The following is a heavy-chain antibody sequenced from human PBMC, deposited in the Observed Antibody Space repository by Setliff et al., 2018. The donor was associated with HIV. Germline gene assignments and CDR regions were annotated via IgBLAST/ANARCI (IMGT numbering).Heavy chain of an antibody. V-gene: IGHV4-38-2*01. Sequence: ASETLSLTCVDSGDSIDNKYYWAWIRQPPGRGLEWIGTVYHTGTAYYNPSLKSRVTISVETSKNQFSLKLTSVTAADTAVYYCARSYCGGGLGFRGLDLWGQGTTVTVSS. CDR3: ARSYCGGGLGFRGLDL. D-gene: IGHD2-21*01. CDR1: GDSIDNKYY. CDR2: VYHTGTA. J-gene: IGHJ6*02.